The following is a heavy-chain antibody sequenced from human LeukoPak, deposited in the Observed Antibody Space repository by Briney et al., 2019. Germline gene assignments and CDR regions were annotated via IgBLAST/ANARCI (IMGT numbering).Heavy chain of an antibody. CDR1: GFTFSSYG. D-gene: IGHD4-11*01. CDR2: IWYDGSNK. V-gene: IGHV3-33*01. Sequence: GGSLRLSCAASGFTFSSYGMHWVRQAPGKGLEWVAVIWYDGSNKYYADSVKGRFTISRDNSKNTLYLQMNSLRAEDTAVYYCARDQSYDYSIWYYFDYWGQGTLVTVSS. CDR3: ARDQSYDYSIWYYFDY. J-gene: IGHJ4*02.